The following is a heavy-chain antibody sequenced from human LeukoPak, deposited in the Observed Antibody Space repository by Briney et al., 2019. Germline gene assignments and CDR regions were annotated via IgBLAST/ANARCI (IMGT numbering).Heavy chain of an antibody. J-gene: IGHJ4*02. CDR1: GFSFSDAW. CDR2: LKQDGSEI. D-gene: IGHD6-25*01. Sequence: GGSLRLSCAASGFSFSDAWMSWVRQAPGKGLEWVGNLKQDGSEIYYLDSVKGRFTISRDNAKKSLYLQMNSLRAEDTAVYYCATIEAVRFEYWGQGTLVTVSS. V-gene: IGHV3-7*01. CDR3: ATIEAVRFEY.